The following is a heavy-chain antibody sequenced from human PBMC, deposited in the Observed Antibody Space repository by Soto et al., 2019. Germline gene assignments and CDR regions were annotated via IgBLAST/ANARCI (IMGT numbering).Heavy chain of an antibody. J-gene: IGHJ4*02. CDR1: GGSISSYY. V-gene: IGHV4-59*01. CDR2: IYYSGST. D-gene: IGHD6-13*01. CDR3: ARMTIITYSSSWYYFEY. Sequence: SETLSLTCTVSGGSISSYYWSWIRQPPGKGLEWIGYIYYSGSTNYNPSLKSRVTISVDTSKNQFSLKLSSVTAADTAVYYCARMTIITYSSSWYYFEYWGQGTLVTVSS.